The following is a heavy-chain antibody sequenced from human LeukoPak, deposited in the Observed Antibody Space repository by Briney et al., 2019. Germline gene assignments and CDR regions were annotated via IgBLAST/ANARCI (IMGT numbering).Heavy chain of an antibody. CDR3: AAGGIYSLLDY. D-gene: IGHD3-10*01. J-gene: IGHJ4*02. V-gene: IGHV1-24*01. CDR1: GDTLSELT. Sequence: GASVKVSCKVSGDTLSELTMHWVRQAPGKGLEWMGGFDPGAGEILYAQQFQGRVTMTEDTSTDTAYMELTSLRSEDSGVYFCAAGGIYSLLDYWGQGTLVTDSS. CDR2: FDPGAGEI.